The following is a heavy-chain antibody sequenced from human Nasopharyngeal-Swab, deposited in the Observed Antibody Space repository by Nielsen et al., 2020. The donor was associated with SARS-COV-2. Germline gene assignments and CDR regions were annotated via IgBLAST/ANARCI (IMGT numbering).Heavy chain of an antibody. V-gene: IGHV4-59*01. J-gene: IGHJ6*02. D-gene: IGHD5-24*01. Sequence: SETLSLTCSVSGGSNSRYYWGWVRQSPGKGLEWIGNMYKSGNTNYNPSLKSRVTISVDTSKNQFSLKLSSVTAADTAVYYCTSTFEMNPYYGMGVWGQGTTVTVSS. CDR2: MYKSGNT. CDR3: TSTFEMNPYYGMGV. CDR1: GGSNSRYY.